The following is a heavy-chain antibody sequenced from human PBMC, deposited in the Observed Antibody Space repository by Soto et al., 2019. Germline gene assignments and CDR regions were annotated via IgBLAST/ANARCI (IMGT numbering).Heavy chain of an antibody. CDR1: GFTFSSYG. V-gene: IGHV3-33*01. D-gene: IGHD5-12*01. J-gene: IGHJ4*02. CDR3: AREGGLRLFDY. CDR2: IWYDRSNK. Sequence: QVQLVESGGGVVQPGRSLRLSCAASGFTFSSYGMHWVRQAPGKGLEWVAVIWYDRSNKYYADSVKGRFTISRDNSKNTLYLQMNSLRAEDTAVYYCAREGGLRLFDYWGQGTLVTVSS.